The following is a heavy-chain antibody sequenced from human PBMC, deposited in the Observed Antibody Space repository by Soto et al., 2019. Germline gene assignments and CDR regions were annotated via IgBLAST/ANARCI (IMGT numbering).Heavy chain of an antibody. CDR1: GFTFSSYG. Sequence: GGSLRLSCAASGFTFSSYGMHWVRQAPGKGLEWVAVISYDGSNKYYADSVKGRFTISRDNSKNTLYLQMNSLRAEDTAVYYCRYTIFENYYYYGMDVWGQGTTVTVSS. D-gene: IGHD3-3*01. CDR2: ISYDGSNK. J-gene: IGHJ6*02. V-gene: IGHV3-30*03. CDR3: RYTIFENYYYYGMDV.